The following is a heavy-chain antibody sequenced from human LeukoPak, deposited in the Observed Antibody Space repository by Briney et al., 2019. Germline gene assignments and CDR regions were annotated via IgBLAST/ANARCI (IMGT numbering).Heavy chain of an antibody. D-gene: IGHD6-13*01. CDR1: GGSISNYY. J-gene: IGHJ6*03. Sequence: SETLSLTCTVSGGSISNYYWSWIRQPPGKGLEWIGHMYYSGSTNYNPSLKSRVTISVDTSKNQFSLKLSSVTAADTAVYYCARVGDSSSWNPYYMDVWGKGTTVTISS. V-gene: IGHV4-59*01. CDR2: MYYSGST. CDR3: ARVGDSSSWNPYYMDV.